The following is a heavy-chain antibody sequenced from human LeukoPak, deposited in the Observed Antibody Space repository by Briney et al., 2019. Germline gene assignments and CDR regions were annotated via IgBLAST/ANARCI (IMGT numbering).Heavy chain of an antibody. V-gene: IGHV3-30-3*01. J-gene: IGHJ4*02. CDR3: ARARFGYNRGPFDY. CDR2: ISYDGSNK. D-gene: IGHD5-24*01. Sequence: PGGSLRLSCAASGFTFSSYAMHWVRQAPGKGLEWVAFISYDGSNKHYADPVKGRFTISRDNSKNTLYMQMNSLRPEDTAVYYCARARFGYNRGPFDYWGQGILVTVSS. CDR1: GFTFSSYA.